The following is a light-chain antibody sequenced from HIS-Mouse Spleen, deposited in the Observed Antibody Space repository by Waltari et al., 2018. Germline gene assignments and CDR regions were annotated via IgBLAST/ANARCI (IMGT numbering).Light chain of an antibody. V-gene: IGKV3-15*01. Sequence: EIVMTQSPATLSVSPGERATLSCRASQSVSSNLAWYQRKPGQAPRLLIYGASTRATGIPARFMGSGSGTEFTLTISSMQSEDFAVYYCQQYNNWPPYTFGQGTKLEIK. CDR2: GAS. CDR1: QSVSSN. CDR3: QQYNNWPPYT. J-gene: IGKJ2*01.